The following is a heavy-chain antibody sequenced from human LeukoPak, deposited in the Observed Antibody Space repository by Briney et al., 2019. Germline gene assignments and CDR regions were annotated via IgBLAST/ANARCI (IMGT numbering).Heavy chain of an antibody. V-gene: IGHV4-34*01. CDR2: INYSGST. CDR1: GGSFSGYY. Sequence: SETLSLTCAVYGGSFSGYYWSWIRQPPGKGLEWIGAINYSGSTNYNPSLKSRVTISVDTSKNQFSLKLSSVAAADTAVYYCARGVCSGGSCYSEWNYWGQGTLSPSPQ. CDR3: ARGVCSGGSCYSEWNY. J-gene: IGHJ4*02. D-gene: IGHD2-15*01.